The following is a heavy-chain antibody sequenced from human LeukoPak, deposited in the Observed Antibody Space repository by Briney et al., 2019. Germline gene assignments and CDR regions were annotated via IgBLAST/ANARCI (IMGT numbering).Heavy chain of an antibody. CDR2: MNPNSGNT. Sequence: ASVKVSCKASGYTFTSYDINWVRQATGQGLEWMGWMNPNSGNTGYAQKFQGRVTMTRNTSISTAYMELSSLRSEDTAVYYCARRYYYDSSGYWGYDYWGQGTLVTVSS. V-gene: IGHV1-8*01. D-gene: IGHD3-22*01. CDR1: GYTFTSYD. CDR3: ARRYYYDSSGYWGYDY. J-gene: IGHJ4*02.